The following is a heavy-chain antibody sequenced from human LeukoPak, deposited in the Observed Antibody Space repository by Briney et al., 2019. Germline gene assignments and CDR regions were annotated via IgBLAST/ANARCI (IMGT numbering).Heavy chain of an antibody. D-gene: IGHD1-26*01. V-gene: IGHV3-64*01. CDR1: GFSFSSYA. Sequence: PGGSLRLSCAASGFSFSSYAMHWVRQAPGKGLEYVSAISSNGGSTYYANSVKDRFTISRGDSKNALYLQMGSLRAEDMAVYYCARARGSFRPYYFDYWGQGTLVTVSS. CDR2: ISSNGGST. J-gene: IGHJ4*02. CDR3: ARARGSFRPYYFDY.